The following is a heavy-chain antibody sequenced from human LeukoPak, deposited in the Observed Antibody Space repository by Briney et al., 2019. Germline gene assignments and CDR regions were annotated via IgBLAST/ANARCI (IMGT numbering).Heavy chain of an antibody. CDR3: ARERLGGSYYRPVDY. D-gene: IGHD1-26*01. Sequence: SETLSLTCTVSGGSISNYYWSWIRQPPGKGLEWIGFIYYSGSTNYNPSLKSRVTISVDTSKNQFSLKLSSVSAEDTALYYCARERLGGSYYRPVDYWGQGTLVTVSS. J-gene: IGHJ4*02. CDR1: GGSISNYY. V-gene: IGHV4-59*12. CDR2: IYYSGST.